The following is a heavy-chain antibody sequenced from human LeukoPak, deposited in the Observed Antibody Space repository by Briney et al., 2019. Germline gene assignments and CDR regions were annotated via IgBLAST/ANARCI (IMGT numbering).Heavy chain of an antibody. V-gene: IGHV4-39*01. Sequence: SETLSLTCTVSGGSINSTNYYWGWIRQPPGKGLEWIGNIYYSGRTYYNPCLKNRVTISVDTSKNQFSLMLSSVTAADAAVYYCASIGVNYYSWFDYWGQGTQVTVSS. CDR2: IYYSGRT. CDR1: GGSINSTNYY. CDR3: ASIGVNYYSWFDY. D-gene: IGHD3-10*01. J-gene: IGHJ4*02.